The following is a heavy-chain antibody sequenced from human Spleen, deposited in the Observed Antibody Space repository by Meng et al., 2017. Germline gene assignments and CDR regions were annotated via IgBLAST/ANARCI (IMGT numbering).Heavy chain of an antibody. V-gene: IGHV6-1*02. D-gene: IGHD1-1*01. CDR3: ARGVAETGLDF. CDR2: TYYRSKWYH. Sequence: QVQLQHAGPGLVKHSQTLLLTCEISGDSVSSKRATWNWIREYPSRGFEWLGRTYYRSKWYHDSEVSVESRITINPDTSKNQFSLQLNSVTPEDTAVYFCARGVAETGLDFWGQGTLVTVSS. J-gene: IGHJ4*02. CDR1: GDSVSSKRAT.